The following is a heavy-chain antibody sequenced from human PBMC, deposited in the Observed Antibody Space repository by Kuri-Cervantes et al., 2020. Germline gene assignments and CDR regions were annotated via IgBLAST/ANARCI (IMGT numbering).Heavy chain of an antibody. V-gene: IGHV3-74*01. D-gene: IGHD4-23*01. CDR2: VHSDGRTT. CDR1: GFTFSNYG. J-gene: IGHJ3*01. CDR3: ARGERGGFDL. Sequence: GESLKISCAASGFTFSNYGMHWVRQGPGKGLVWISHVHSDGRTTTYADSVKGRFTISRDNAKNTVYLQMNSLRVEDTAVYYCARGERGGFDLWGQGTTVTVSS.